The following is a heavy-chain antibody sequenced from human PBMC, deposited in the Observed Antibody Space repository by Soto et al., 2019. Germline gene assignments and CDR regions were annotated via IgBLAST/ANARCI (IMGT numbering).Heavy chain of an antibody. D-gene: IGHD3-10*01. V-gene: IGHV1-69*13. J-gene: IGHJ1*01. CDR1: GGTFSSYA. CDR2: IIPIFGTA. CDR3: ARGVRNGYKH. Sequence: GGPVKVSCKASGGTFSSYAISWVRQAPGQGLEWMGGIIPIFGTANYAQKFQGRVTITADESTSTAYMELSSLRSEDTAVYYCARGVRNGYKHWGQGTLVTVSS.